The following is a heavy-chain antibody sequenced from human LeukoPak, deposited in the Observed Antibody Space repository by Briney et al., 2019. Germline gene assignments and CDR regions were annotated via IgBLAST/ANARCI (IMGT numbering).Heavy chain of an antibody. Sequence: SETLSLTCTVSGGSISSYYWSWIRQPAGKGLEWIGRIYTSGSTNYNPSLKSRVTISVDTSKNQFSLKLSSVTAADTAVYYCARGKSYDSSGYLAYWGQGTLVTVSS. CDR2: IYTSGST. CDR3: ARGKSYDSSGYLAY. CDR1: GGSISSYY. V-gene: IGHV4-4*07. J-gene: IGHJ4*02. D-gene: IGHD3-22*01.